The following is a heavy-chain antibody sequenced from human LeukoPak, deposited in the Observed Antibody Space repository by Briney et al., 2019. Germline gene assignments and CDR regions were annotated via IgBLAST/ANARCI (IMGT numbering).Heavy chain of an antibody. CDR3: ARESNYYDSSGYYYLFDY. V-gene: IGHV4-4*07. CDR2: VYGGGST. J-gene: IGHJ4*02. Sequence: SQTLSLTCTVSGGSISIYYLSWIRQPAGKGLEWIGRVYGGGSTTYNPSLKSRVTISVDTSKNQFSLKLSSVTAADTAVYYCARESNYYDSSGYYYLFDYWGQGTLVTVSS. CDR1: GGSISIYY. D-gene: IGHD3-22*01.